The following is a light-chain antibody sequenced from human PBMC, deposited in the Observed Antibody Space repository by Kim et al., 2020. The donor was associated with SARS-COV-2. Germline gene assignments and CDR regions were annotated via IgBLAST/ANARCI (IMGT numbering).Light chain of an antibody. CDR3: QAWDSNVV. J-gene: IGLJ2*01. V-gene: IGLV3-1*01. CDR1: KLGEKY. Sequence: VSVSPGQTASITCAGDKLGEKYACWYQQKPGQSPVLVFYQDSKRPSGIPERFSGSNSGNTATLTISGTQAMDEADYYCQAWDSNVVFGGGTQLTVL. CDR2: QDS.